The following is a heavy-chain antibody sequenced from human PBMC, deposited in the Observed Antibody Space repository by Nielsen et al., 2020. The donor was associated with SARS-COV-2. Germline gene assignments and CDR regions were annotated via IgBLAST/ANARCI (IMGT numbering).Heavy chain of an antibody. CDR2: ISSSSTI. D-gene: IGHD3-9*01. Sequence: GESLKISCAASGFTFSSYSMNWVRQAPGKGLEWVSYISSSSTIYYADSVKGRFTISRDNAKNSLYLQMNSLRAEDTAVYYCAKDRGGDILTGYDSFDNWGQGTLVTVSS. CDR1: GFTFSSYS. J-gene: IGHJ4*02. CDR3: AKDRGGDILTGYDSFDN. V-gene: IGHV3-48*01.